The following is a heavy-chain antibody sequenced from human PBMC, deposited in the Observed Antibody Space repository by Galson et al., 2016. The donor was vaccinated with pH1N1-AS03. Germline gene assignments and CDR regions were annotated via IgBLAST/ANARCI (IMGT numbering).Heavy chain of an antibody. CDR3: AKAEGWEYHQYHFDY. CDR1: GFPFSTYG. J-gene: IGHJ4*01. D-gene: IGHD1-26*01. CDR2: ISYGGDLT. V-gene: IGHV3-23*01. Sequence: SLRLSCAASGFPFSTYGMTWVRQSLDKGLEWVSSISYGGDLTYYAESVKGRFSVSRDNSRNTLYLQLSNLRAEDTALYYCAKAEGWEYHQYHFDYWGHGTLVTVSS.